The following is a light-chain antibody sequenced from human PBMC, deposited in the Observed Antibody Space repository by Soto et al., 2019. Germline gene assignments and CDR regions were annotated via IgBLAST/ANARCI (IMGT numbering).Light chain of an antibody. Sequence: EIVLTQSPGTLSLSPGERATLSCRASQSVSSSYLAWYQQKPGQAPRLLIYGASSRATGIPDRFSGSGSGTDFTLTINRLEPEDFAVYYCQQYDSSGYTFGQGTKLEIK. CDR2: GAS. J-gene: IGKJ2*01. CDR1: QSVSSSY. V-gene: IGKV3-20*01. CDR3: QQYDSSGYT.